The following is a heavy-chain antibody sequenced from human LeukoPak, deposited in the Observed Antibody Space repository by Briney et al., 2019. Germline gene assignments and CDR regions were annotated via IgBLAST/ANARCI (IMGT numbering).Heavy chain of an antibody. CDR2: VYQSGST. Sequence: PSETLSLTCTVSGGSISGSNYYWDWIRQLPGKGLEWIGSVYQSGSTYYNPSLKSRVTISGDTSKNQFSLKLSSVTAADTAVYFCATGGGLAVSHIWGQGTLVTVSS. J-gene: IGHJ4*02. CDR3: ATGGGLAVSHI. D-gene: IGHD5/OR15-5a*01. CDR1: GGSISGSNYY. V-gene: IGHV4-39*01.